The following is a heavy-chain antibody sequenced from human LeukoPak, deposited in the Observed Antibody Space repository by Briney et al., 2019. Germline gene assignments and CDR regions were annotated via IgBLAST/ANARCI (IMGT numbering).Heavy chain of an antibody. CDR1: GGSISSSSYY. V-gene: IGHV4-39*07. J-gene: IGHJ6*02. CDR2: IYYSGST. Sequence: SETLSLTCTVSGGSISSSSYYWGWIRQPPGKGLEWIGSIYYSGSTYYNPSLKSRVTISVDTSKNQFSLKLSSVTAADTAVYYCARGRGYCSGGSCYSGSGMDVWGQGTTVTVSS. CDR3: ARGRGYCSGGSCYSGSGMDV. D-gene: IGHD2-15*01.